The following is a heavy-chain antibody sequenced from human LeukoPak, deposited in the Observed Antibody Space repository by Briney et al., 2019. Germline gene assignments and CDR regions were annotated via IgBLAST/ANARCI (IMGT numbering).Heavy chain of an antibody. CDR3: ARDRFINDFWSGYGAAGNYMDV. Sequence: GGSLRLSCAASGFTFSSYSMNWVRQAPGKGLEWVSSISSSSSYIYYADSVKGRFTISRDNAKNSLYLQMNSLRAEDTAVYYCARDRFINDFWSGYGAAGNYMDVWGKGTTVTVSS. CDR1: GFTFSSYS. CDR2: ISSSSSYI. V-gene: IGHV3-21*01. J-gene: IGHJ6*03. D-gene: IGHD3-3*01.